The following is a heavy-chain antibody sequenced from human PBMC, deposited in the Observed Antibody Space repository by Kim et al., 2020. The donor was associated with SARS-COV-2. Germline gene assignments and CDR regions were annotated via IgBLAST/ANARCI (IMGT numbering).Heavy chain of an antibody. D-gene: IGHD1-26*01. CDR1: GYTFTSYY. CDR2: INPSGGST. J-gene: IGHJ3*02. Sequence: ASVKVSCKASGYTFTSYYMHWVRQAPGQGLEWMGIINPSGGSTSYAQKFQGRVTMTRDTTTSTVHTELSSLRSEDTAVYYCASIVGATLDAFDNWGQWTMVTVSS. CDR3: ASIVGATLDAFDN. V-gene: IGHV1-46*01.